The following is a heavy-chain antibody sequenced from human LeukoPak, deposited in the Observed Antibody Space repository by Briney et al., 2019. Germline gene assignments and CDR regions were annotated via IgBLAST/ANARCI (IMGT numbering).Heavy chain of an antibody. V-gene: IGHV4-39*01. J-gene: IGHJ4*02. CDR2: IYYSGST. Sequence: PSETLSLTCTVSGGSISSSSYYWGWIRQPPGKGLEWIGSIYYSGSTYYNPSLKSRVTISVDTSKNQFSLKLSSVTAADTAVYYCARLSLSCSSTSCYRGFDYWGQGTLVTVSS. D-gene: IGHD2-2*01. CDR1: GGSISSSSYY. CDR3: ARLSLSCSSTSCYRGFDY.